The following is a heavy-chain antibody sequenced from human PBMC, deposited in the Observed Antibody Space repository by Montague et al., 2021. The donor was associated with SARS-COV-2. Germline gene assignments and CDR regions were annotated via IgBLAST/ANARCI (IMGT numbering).Heavy chain of an antibody. CDR2: IFYTGTT. J-gene: IGHJ4*02. CDR1: GGSIDSANWL. Sequence: SETLSLTCAVSGGSIDSANWLRSRLHPPPEKLPYWVGNIFYTGTTNYNPSLKSRVTISIDTSQNQFSLNLSSRATADTAVYYCSRLRRYFEWFGFDFWGQGSLVAVSS. D-gene: IGHD3-9*01. V-gene: IGHV4-61*01. CDR3: SRLRRYFEWFGFDF.